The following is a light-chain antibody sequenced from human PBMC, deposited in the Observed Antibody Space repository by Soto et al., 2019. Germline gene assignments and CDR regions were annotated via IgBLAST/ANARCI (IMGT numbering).Light chain of an antibody. CDR2: RNN. V-gene: IGLV1-44*01. J-gene: IGLJ3*02. CDR3: AAWDDSLNGWV. CDR1: SSNIGSNP. Sequence: QSVLTQPPSASGTPGQRVTGSCSGSSSNIGSNPVHWYQHLPGTAPKLVIYRNNQRPSGVPDRFSGSKSGTSASLAISGLQSDDEADFYCAAWDDSLNGWVFGGGTKLTVL.